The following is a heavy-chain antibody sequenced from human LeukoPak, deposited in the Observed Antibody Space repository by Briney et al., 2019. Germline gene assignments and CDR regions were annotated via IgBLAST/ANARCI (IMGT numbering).Heavy chain of an antibody. CDR3: ARSTRGNLTTDT. Sequence: KPGGSLRLSCTASGFSFSSENMNWIRNAPGRGLEWVSSISSRSSFIYYAGSVTGRFTISRDDAKNSLYMQMNSLRAEDTAVYYCARSTRGNLTTDTWGQGTLVTVSS. J-gene: IGHJ5*02. CDR2: ISSRSSFI. CDR1: GFSFSSEN. D-gene: IGHD3-3*01. V-gene: IGHV3-21*06.